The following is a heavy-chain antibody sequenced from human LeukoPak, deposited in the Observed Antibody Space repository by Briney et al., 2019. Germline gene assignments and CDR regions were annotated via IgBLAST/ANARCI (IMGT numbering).Heavy chain of an antibody. CDR1: GFIFSNYA. V-gene: IGHV3-23*01. CDR2: ITGSGGGS. D-gene: IGHD3-3*01. J-gene: IGHJ4*02. Sequence: GGSLRLSCIASGFIFSNYAMSWVRQAPGKGLEWVSIITGSGGGSYYADSVKGRFTLSRDNSKNTLYLQMSSLRAEDTAVYFCAKKSLWSGPFDYWGQGTLVTVFS. CDR3: AKKSLWSGPFDY.